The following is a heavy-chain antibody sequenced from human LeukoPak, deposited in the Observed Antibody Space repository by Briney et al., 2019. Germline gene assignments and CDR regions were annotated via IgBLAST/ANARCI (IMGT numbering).Heavy chain of an antibody. CDR1: GFTFSTYA. CDR3: ARYISGWHYFDY. D-gene: IGHD6-19*01. J-gene: IGHJ4*02. CDR2: ISGSGGST. Sequence: GGSLRLSCAASGFTFSTYAMNWVRQAPGKGLEWVSSISGSGGSTYYADSVKGRFTSSRDNSKNTLYLQLNSLRAEDTAVYYCARYISGWHYFDYWGQGTLVTVSS. V-gene: IGHV3-23*01.